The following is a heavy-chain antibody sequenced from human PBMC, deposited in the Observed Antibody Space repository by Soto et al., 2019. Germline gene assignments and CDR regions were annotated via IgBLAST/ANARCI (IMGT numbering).Heavy chain of an antibody. D-gene: IGHD1-26*01. V-gene: IGHV3-53*01. CDR2: IYSGGNT. CDR3: ARASGSRAFDN. J-gene: IGHJ4*02. Sequence: LRLSCAASGFAVSTNYVNWVRQAPGKGLEWVSVIYSGGNTYYADSVKGRFTISRDGSKNTVDLQMNSLRAEDTAVYFCARASGSRAFDNWGQGTLVTVSS. CDR1: GFAVSTNY.